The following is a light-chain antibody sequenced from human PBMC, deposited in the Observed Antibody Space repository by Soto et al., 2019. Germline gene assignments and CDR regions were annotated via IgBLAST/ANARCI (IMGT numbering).Light chain of an antibody. Sequence: DIVMTQSPASLAVSLGERATINCKSSQSLLFSSNKKNYLAWYQQRPGQPPKLLIYWASSRESGVPDRFTGSGSGTDFTLTISSLQAXXVAVYYCHQYYSTPHTFGQGTKVDIK. J-gene: IGKJ1*01. V-gene: IGKV4-1*01. CDR1: QSLLFSSNKKNY. CDR3: HQYYSTPHT. CDR2: WAS.